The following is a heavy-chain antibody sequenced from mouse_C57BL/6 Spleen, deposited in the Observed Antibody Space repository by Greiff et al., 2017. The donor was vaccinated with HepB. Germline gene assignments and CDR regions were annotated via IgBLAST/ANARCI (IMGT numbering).Heavy chain of an antibody. CDR2: IYPGDGDT. V-gene: IGHV1-82*01. CDR1: GYAFSSSW. CDR3: ARRLVGYGSSYDAMDY. Sequence: VQLQQSGPELVKPGASVKISCKASGYAFSSSWMNWVKQRPGKGLEWIGRIYPGDGDTNYNGKFKGKATLTADKSSSTAYMKLSSLTSEDSAVYFFARRLVGYGSSYDAMDYWGQGTSVTVSS. D-gene: IGHD1-1*01. J-gene: IGHJ4*01.